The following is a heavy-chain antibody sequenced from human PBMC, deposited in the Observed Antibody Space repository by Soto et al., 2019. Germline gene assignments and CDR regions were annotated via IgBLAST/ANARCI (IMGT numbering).Heavy chain of an antibody. CDR2: IDSDGSST. Sequence: EVQLVESGGGLVQPGGSLRVSCAASGFTFGSYWMNWVRQAPGKGLVWVSRIDSDGSSTTYADSVKGRFTTSRDNAKNTLYLQMSSLIVEDTAVYYCARGRPYGMEVWGQGTTVTVSS. CDR3: ARGRPYGMEV. CDR1: GFTFGSYW. V-gene: IGHV3-74*01. J-gene: IGHJ6*02.